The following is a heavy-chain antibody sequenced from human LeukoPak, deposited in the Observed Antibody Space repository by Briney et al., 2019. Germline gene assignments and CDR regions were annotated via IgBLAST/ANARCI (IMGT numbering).Heavy chain of an antibody. CDR1: GFTFSSYW. CDR2: IRQDGSKK. CDR3: AKDKDPYYYYGMDV. Sequence: GGSLRLSCAASGFTFSSYWMSWVRQAPGKGLEWVANIRQDGSKKYYVDSVKGRFTISRDNAENSLYLQMNSLRVEDTAVYYCAKDKDPYYYYGMDVWGQGTTVTVSS. V-gene: IGHV3-7*03. J-gene: IGHJ6*02.